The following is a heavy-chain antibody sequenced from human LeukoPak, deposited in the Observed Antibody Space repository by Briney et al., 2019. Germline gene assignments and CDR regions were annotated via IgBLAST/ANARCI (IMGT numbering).Heavy chain of an antibody. V-gene: IGHV4-59*01. CDR2: IYYSGST. J-gene: IGHJ4*02. CDR3: ARGRDGYNLEVGY. D-gene: IGHD5-24*01. CDR1: GGSISSYY. Sequence: SETLSLTCTVSGGSISSYYWSWIRQPPGKGLEWIGYIYYSGSTNYNPSLKSRVTISVDTSKNQFSLRLSSVTAADTAVYYCARGRDGYNLEVGYWGQGTLVIVSS.